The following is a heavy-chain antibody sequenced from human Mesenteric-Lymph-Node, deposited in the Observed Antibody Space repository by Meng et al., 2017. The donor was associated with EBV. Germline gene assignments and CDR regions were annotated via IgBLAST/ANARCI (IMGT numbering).Heavy chain of an antibody. V-gene: IGHV1-8*01. D-gene: IGHD3-16*02. CDR3: AKSTFTSGGVIEPFDY. Sequence: QVELVQSGAEVKKPGASVNVSCKASGYTFTTYDINWVRQAAGQGLEWMGWMNPKTGSTGYAQKFQGRVTMTRNTSISTAYMELSSLRSEDTAVYYCAKSTFTSGGVIEPFDYWGQGTLVTASS. CDR1: GYTFTTYD. J-gene: IGHJ4*02. CDR2: MNPKTGST.